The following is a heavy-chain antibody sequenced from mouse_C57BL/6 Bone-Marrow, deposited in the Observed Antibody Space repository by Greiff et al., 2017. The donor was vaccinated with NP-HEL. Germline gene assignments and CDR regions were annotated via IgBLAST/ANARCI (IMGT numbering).Heavy chain of an antibody. V-gene: IGHV1-55*01. CDR2: IYPGSGST. J-gene: IGHJ4*01. Sequence: QVHVKQPGAELVKPGASVKMSCKASGYTFTSYWITWVKQRPGQGLEWIGDIYPGSGSTNYNEKFKSKATLTVDTSSSTAYMQLSSLTSEDSAVYYCAGQLRLWFLMDYWGQGTSVTVSS. CDR1: GYTFTSYW. D-gene: IGHD3-2*02. CDR3: AGQLRLWFLMDY.